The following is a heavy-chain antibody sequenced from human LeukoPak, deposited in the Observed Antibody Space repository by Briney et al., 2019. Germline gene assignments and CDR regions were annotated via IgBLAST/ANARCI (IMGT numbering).Heavy chain of an antibody. D-gene: IGHD4-11*01. V-gene: IGHV4-59*01. CDR3: ARVTVTTPGDYYGMDV. J-gene: IGHJ6*02. Sequence: SETLSLTCTVPGGSISSYYWSWIRQPPGKGLEWIGYIYYSGSTNYNPSLKSRVTISVDTSKNQFSLKLSSVTAADTAVYYCARVTVTTPGDYYGMDVWGQGTTVTVSS. CDR2: IYYSGST. CDR1: GGSISSYY.